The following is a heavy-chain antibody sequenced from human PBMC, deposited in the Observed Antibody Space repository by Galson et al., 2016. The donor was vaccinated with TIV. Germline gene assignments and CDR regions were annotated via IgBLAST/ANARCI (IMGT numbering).Heavy chain of an antibody. CDR1: GFTFTTYW. J-gene: IGHJ4*02. V-gene: IGHV3-74*01. D-gene: IGHD3-22*01. CDR2: MNPDGSTR. Sequence: SLRLSCAASGFTFTTYWMHWVRQAPGKGLVWVSRMNPDGSTRDYADSVKGRFTISRDNAKNTLYLEMNGLGAEDTAVYYCARPSYYYDISSYYPLDFWGQGTLVTVSS. CDR3: ARPSYYYDISSYYPLDF.